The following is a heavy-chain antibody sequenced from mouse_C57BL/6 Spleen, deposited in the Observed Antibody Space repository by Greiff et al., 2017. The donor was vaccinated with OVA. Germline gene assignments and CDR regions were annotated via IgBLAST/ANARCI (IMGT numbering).Heavy chain of an antibody. CDR2: IDPSDSET. D-gene: IGHD1-1*01. Sequence: VQLQQPGAELVRPGSSVKLSCKASGYTFTSYWMHWVKQRPIQGLEWIGNIDPSDSETHYNQKFKDKATLTVDKSSSTAYMQLSSLTSEDSAVYYCASYYYGSSYGWYFDVWGTVTTVTVSS. J-gene: IGHJ1*03. CDR1: GYTFTSYW. V-gene: IGHV1-52*01. CDR3: ASYYYGSSYGWYFDV.